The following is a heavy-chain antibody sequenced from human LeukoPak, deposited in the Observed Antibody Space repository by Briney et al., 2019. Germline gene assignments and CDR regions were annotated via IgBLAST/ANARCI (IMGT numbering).Heavy chain of an antibody. CDR3: AREGCRACGFDY. CDR1: GGSISTYY. Sequence: SETLSPTCTVSGGSISTYYWSWIRQPAGKGLEWIGRIYTTGITNYNPSLKSRVTMSLDTSKNQFSLRLSSVTAADTAVYYCAREGCRACGFDYWGQGTLVTVSS. V-gene: IGHV4-4*07. CDR2: IYTTGIT. J-gene: IGHJ4*02. D-gene: IGHD2-21*01.